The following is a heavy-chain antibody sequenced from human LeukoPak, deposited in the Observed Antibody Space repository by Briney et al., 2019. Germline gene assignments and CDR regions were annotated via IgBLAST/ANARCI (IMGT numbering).Heavy chain of an antibody. J-gene: IGHJ4*02. CDR3: ARDGYNPIDY. CDR1: GGSISSSSYY. D-gene: IGHD5-24*01. V-gene: IGHV4-39*07. CDR2: IYYSGST. Sequence: SETLSLTCTVSGGSISSSSYYWGWIRQPPGKGLEWIGSIYYSGSTYYNPSLKSRVTISVDTSKKQFSLKLSSVTAADTAVCYCARDGYNPIDYWGQGTLVTVSS.